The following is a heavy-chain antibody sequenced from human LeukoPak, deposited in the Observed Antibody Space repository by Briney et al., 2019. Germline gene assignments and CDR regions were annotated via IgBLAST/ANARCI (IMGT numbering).Heavy chain of an antibody. V-gene: IGHV3-30*03. CDR1: GFTFSSYS. D-gene: IGHD3-22*01. Sequence: PGGSLRLSCAASGFTFSSYSMNWVRQAPGKGLEWVAVISYDGSNKYYADSVKGRFTISRDNSKNTLYLQMNSLRAEDTAVYYCARGFYYDSSGYYARIGVYWGQGTLVTVSS. CDR3: ARGFYYDSSGYYARIGVY. CDR2: ISYDGSNK. J-gene: IGHJ4*02.